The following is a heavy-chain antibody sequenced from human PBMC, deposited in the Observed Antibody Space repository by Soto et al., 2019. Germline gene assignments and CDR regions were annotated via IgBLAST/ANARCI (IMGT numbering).Heavy chain of an antibody. J-gene: IGHJ6*02. CDR1: GYTFTSYS. D-gene: IGHD2-15*01. CDR3: ARDHNFGFILYDMDV. V-gene: IGHV1-46*01. Sequence: ASVKVSCKASGYTFTSYSMHWVRQAPGQGLEWMGIINPSSGRTSYAQNFQGRVTMTSDTSTSIVYMEMSSLKSEDTAVYYCARDHNFGFILYDMDVWGQGTTVTVSS. CDR2: INPSSGRT.